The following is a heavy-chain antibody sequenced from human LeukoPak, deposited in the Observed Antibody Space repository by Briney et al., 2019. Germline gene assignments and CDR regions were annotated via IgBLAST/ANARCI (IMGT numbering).Heavy chain of an antibody. Sequence: SETLSLTCTVSGGSVSSYYWSWIRQPPGKGLEWIGYIYYSGSTNYNPSLKSRVTISVDTSKNQFSLKLSSVTAADTAVYYCARGDGGNSGYWGQGTLITVTS. CDR3: ARGDGGNSGY. CDR1: GGSVSSYY. V-gene: IGHV4-59*02. CDR2: IYYSGST. D-gene: IGHD4-23*01. J-gene: IGHJ4*02.